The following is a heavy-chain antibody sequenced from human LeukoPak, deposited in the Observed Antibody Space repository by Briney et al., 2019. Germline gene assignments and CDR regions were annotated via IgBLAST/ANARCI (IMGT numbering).Heavy chain of an antibody. J-gene: IGHJ5*02. CDR2: ISSSSSYI. CDR1: GFSFSSYT. V-gene: IGHV3-21*01. Sequence: GGSLRLPCAASGFSFSSYTMSWVRQAPGKGLEWVSSISSSSSYIYYADSVKGRFTISRDNGKKSVFLQMNSLRAEDTGVYFCARSFCGTTTGFDPWGQGTGVPVSS. D-gene: IGHD2-2*01. CDR3: ARSFCGTTTGFDP.